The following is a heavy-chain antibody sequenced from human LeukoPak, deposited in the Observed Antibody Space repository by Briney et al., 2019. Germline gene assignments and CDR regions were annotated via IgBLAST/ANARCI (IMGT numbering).Heavy chain of an antibody. CDR1: GYTFTSYA. Sequence: ASVKVSCKTSGYTFTSYAMNWVRQAPGQGLEFMGWINTNTGNPTYAQGFTGRFVFSLDTSVSTAYLQISSLKAEDTAVYYCARDQGPYDYVWGSYRSLGAFDIWGQGTMVTVSS. J-gene: IGHJ3*02. D-gene: IGHD3-16*02. CDR3: ARDQGPYDYVWGSYRSLGAFDI. V-gene: IGHV7-4-1*02. CDR2: INTNTGNP.